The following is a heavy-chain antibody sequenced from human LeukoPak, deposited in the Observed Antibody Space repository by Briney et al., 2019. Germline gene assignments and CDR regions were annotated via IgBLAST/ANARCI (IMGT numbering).Heavy chain of an antibody. Sequence: SVKVSCKACGGTFSSYAISWVRQAPGQGLESMGRIIPIFGTANYAQKFQGRVTITKDESTSTAYMEMTSLRSEDTAVYYCARGRNYGDYDAFDIWGQGTMVTVSS. CDR2: IIPIFGTA. CDR1: GGTFSSYA. D-gene: IGHD4-17*01. J-gene: IGHJ3*02. CDR3: ARGRNYGDYDAFDI. V-gene: IGHV1-69*05.